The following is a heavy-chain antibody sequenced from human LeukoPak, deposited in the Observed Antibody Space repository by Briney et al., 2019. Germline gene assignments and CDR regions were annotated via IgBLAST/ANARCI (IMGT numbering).Heavy chain of an antibody. CDR2: IYYRGST. Sequence: SETLSLTCNVSGGSISSHYWSWIRQPPGKGLEWIAYIYYRGSTNYNPSLTSRVTISVDASKNQFSLKLTSVTAADTAVYYCARSLSTGPSAAGDAFYFYYGLDVWAKGPRSPSP. J-gene: IGHJ6*02. D-gene: IGHD6-13*01. V-gene: IGHV4-59*11. CDR1: GGSISSHY. CDR3: ARSLSTGPSAAGDAFYFYYGLDV.